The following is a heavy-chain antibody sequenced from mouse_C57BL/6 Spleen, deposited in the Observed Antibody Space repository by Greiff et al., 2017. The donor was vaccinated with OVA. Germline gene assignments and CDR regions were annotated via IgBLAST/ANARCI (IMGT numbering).Heavy chain of an antibody. CDR3: AREDWEALYFDY. CDR2: INPNYGTT. J-gene: IGHJ2*01. D-gene: IGHD4-1*01. CDR1: GYSFTDYY. Sequence: VQLQQSGPELVKPGASVKISCKASGYSFTDYYMNWVKQSPGKSLEWIGVINPNYGTTSYNQKFKGKATLTVDKSSSTAYMQLNSLTSEDSAVYECAREDWEALYFDYWGEGTTLSVSS. V-gene: IGHV1-39*01.